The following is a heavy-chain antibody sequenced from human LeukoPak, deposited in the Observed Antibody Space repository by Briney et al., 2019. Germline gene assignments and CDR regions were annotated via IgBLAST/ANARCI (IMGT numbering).Heavy chain of an antibody. CDR2: IIPIFGTA. D-gene: IGHD6-19*01. V-gene: IGHV1-69*13. CDR1: GGTFISYA. J-gene: IGHJ4*02. Sequence: ASVKVSCKASGGTFISYAISWVRQAPGQRLEWMGGIIPIFGTANYAQKFQGRVTITADESTSTAYMELSSLRSEDTAVYYCARANPLADLDYWGQGTLVTVSS. CDR3: ARANPLADLDY.